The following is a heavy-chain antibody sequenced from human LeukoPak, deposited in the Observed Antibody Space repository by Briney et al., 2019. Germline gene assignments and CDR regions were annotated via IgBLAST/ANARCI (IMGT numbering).Heavy chain of an antibody. J-gene: IGHJ4*02. D-gene: IGHD3-16*01. CDR2: ISAYNGNT. V-gene: IGHV1-18*01. Sequence: ASVKVSCKASGYTFTSYGISWVRQAPGQGLEWMGWISAYNGNTNYAQKLQGRVTMTTDTSTSTAYMELRSLRSDDTAVYYCAADLSNPRMGASYLDSWGQGTLVTVSS. CDR1: GYTFTSYG. CDR3: AADLSNPRMGASYLDS.